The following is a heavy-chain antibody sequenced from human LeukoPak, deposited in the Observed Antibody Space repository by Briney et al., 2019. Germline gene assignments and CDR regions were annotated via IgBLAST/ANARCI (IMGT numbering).Heavy chain of an antibody. V-gene: IGHV3-9*01. CDR3: AKDMRGWELLSFDY. D-gene: IGHD1-26*01. J-gene: IGHJ4*02. CDR2: ISWNSGSI. Sequence: GGSLRLSCAASGFTFDDCAMHWVRQAPGKGLEWVSGISWNSGSIGYADSVKGRFTISRDNAKNSLYLQMNSLRAEDTALYYCAKDMRGWELLSFDYWGQGTLVTVSS. CDR1: GFTFDDCA.